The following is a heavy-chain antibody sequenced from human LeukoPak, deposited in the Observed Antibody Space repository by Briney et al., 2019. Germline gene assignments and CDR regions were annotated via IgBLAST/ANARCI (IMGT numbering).Heavy chain of an antibody. D-gene: IGHD2-15*01. Sequence: PGGSLRLSCAASGFTFSSYSMSWVRQAPGKGLEWVSSISSSSSYIYHADSVKGRFTISRDNAKNSLYLQMNSLRAEDTAVYYCASYCSGGSCYSADFDYWGQGTLVTVSS. CDR3: ASYCSGGSCYSADFDY. CDR1: GFTFSSYS. V-gene: IGHV3-21*01. J-gene: IGHJ4*02. CDR2: ISSSSSYI.